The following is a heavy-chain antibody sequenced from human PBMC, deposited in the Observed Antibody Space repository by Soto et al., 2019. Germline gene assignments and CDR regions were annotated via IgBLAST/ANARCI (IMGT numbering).Heavy chain of an antibody. CDR2: ISSSSSYI. D-gene: IGHD2-15*01. V-gene: IGHV3-21*01. CDR3: ARGGQDIVVVLAEGMHV. CDR1: GFTFSSYS. J-gene: IGHJ6*02. Sequence: PGGSLRLSCAASGFTFSSYSMNWVRQAPGKGLEWVSSISSSSSYIYYADSVKGRFTISRDNAKNSLYLQMNSLRAEDTAVYYCARGGQDIVVVLAEGMHVWGQGTTVTVSS.